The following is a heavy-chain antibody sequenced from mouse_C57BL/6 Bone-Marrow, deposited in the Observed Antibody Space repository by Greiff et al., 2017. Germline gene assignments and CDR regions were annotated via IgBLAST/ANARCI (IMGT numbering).Heavy chain of an antibody. CDR3: ARWDGYRTFAMDY. CDR1: GYTFTSYW. CDR2: IHPNSGST. D-gene: IGHD2-3*01. V-gene: IGHV1-64*01. Sequence: QVQLQQPGAELVKPGASVKLSCKASGYTFTSYWMHWVKQRPGQGLEWIGMIHPNSGSTNYNEKFKSKATLTVDKSSSTAYMQLSSLTSEDSAVYYGARWDGYRTFAMDYWGQGTSVTVSS. J-gene: IGHJ4*01.